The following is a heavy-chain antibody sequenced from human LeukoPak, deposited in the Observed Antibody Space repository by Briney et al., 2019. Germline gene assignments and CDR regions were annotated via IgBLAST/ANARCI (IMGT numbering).Heavy chain of an antibody. Sequence: GGSLRLSCVASGFTFSIYAMHWVRQAPGEGLEWVALISHDGSTKYYADSVKGRFTISRDNSKNTLYLQMNSLGAEDTAVYYCVDGGRFDYWGQGTLVTVS. CDR2: ISHDGSTK. CDR1: GFTFSIYA. J-gene: IGHJ4*02. D-gene: IGHD4-23*01. CDR3: VDGGRFDY. V-gene: IGHV3-30*03.